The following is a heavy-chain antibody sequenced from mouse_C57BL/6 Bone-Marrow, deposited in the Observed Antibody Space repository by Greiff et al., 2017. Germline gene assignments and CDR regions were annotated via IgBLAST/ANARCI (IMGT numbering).Heavy chain of an antibody. D-gene: IGHD3-1*01. Sequence: EVKLVESGGGLVQPGGSLKLSCAASGFTFSDYGMHWVRQAPEKGLEWVAYISSGSSTISYADTVKGRFTISRDNAKNTLFLQMTSLRSEDTAMYYCARGHYYAMDYWGQGTSVTVSS. J-gene: IGHJ4*01. CDR3: ARGHYYAMDY. V-gene: IGHV5-17*01. CDR2: ISSGSSTI. CDR1: GFTFSDYG.